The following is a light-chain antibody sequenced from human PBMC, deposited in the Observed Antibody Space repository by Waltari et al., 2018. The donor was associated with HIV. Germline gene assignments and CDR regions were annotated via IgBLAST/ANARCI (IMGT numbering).Light chain of an antibody. CDR3: QSYDSSLSSSV. CDR2: GNS. V-gene: IGLV1-40*01. CDR1: SAGYD. Sequence: QSDLTQPPSVSGAPGQRVTISCSGVSAGYDVHWYQQLPGTPPKPLLYGNSNRPSGVPDRFSGSKSGPLASLAITGLQAEDEADYYCQSYDSSLSSSVFGGGTRLTVL. J-gene: IGLJ2*01.